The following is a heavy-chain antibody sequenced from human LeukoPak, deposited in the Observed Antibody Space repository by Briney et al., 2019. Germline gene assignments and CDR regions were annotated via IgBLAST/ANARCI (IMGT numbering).Heavy chain of an antibody. Sequence: GGSLILSCAASGFTFTNYALHWVRQAPGKGLEWVAVISYDGTNKYYADSVKGRFTISRDNSKNTLSLQMNSLRAEDTALYYCARGFVLGAAKNYFDYWGQGALVTVSS. J-gene: IGHJ4*02. CDR2: ISYDGTNK. CDR3: ARGFVLGAAKNYFDY. D-gene: IGHD2-21*02. CDR1: GFTFTNYA. V-gene: IGHV3-30-3*01.